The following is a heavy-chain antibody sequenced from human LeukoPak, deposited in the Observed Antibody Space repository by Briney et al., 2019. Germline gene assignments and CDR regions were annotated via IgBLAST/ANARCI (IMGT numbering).Heavy chain of an antibody. V-gene: IGHV1-46*01. D-gene: IGHD3-10*01. J-gene: IGHJ4*02. CDR3: ARALILVRPHAITMDVLGY. CDR2: INPSGGST. CDR1: GYTFTSYY. Sequence: ASVKVSCKASGYTFTSYYMHWVRQAPGQGHEWMGIINPSGGSTSYAQKFQGRVTMTRDTSTSTVYMELSSLRSEDTAVYYCARALILVRPHAITMDVLGYWGQGTLVTVSS.